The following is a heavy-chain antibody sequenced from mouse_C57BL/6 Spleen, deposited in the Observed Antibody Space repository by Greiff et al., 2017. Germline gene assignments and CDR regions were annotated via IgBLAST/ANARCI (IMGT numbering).Heavy chain of an antibody. CDR1: GFTFSSYT. J-gene: IGHJ2*01. Sequence: EVQRVESGGGLVKPGGSLKLSCAASGFTFSSYTMSWVRPTPEKRLAWVATISGGGGNTYYPDHVKGRFTLSRDNAKNTLYLQMSSLRAEDTALYYCARHYYGSSFDYWGQGTTLTVSS. D-gene: IGHD1-1*01. CDR2: ISGGGGNT. V-gene: IGHV5-9*01. CDR3: ARHYYGSSFDY.